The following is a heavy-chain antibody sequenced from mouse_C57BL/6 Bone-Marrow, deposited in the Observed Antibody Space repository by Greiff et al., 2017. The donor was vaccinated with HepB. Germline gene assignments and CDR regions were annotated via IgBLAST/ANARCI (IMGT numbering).Heavy chain of an antibody. CDR1: GYTFTSYW. D-gene: IGHD1-1*01. V-gene: IGHV1-64*01. Sequence: QVQLQQPGAELVKPGASVKLSCKASGYTFTSYWMHWVKQRPGQGLEWIGMIHPNSGSTNYNEKFKSKATLTVDKSSSTAYMQLSSLTSEDSAVYYCARYPDYYGSSYGYWYFDVWGTGTTVTVSS. CDR3: ARYPDYYGSSYGYWYFDV. CDR2: IHPNSGST. J-gene: IGHJ1*03.